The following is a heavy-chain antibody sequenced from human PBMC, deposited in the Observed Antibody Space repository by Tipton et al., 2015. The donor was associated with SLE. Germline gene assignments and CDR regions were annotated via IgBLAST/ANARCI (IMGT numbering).Heavy chain of an antibody. J-gene: IGHJ4*02. V-gene: IGHV4-4*07. CDR3: ARDKSSHSKYILDY. CDR2: IYTTGNT. CDR1: GGSISSYY. D-gene: IGHD3-3*02. Sequence: TLFLTCTVSGGSISSYYWSWIRQPAGKGLEWIGRIYTTGNTNYNPSLKSRVTMSVDTSKNQFSLKLTSVTAADTAVYYCARDKSSHSKYILDYWGQGTLVTVSS.